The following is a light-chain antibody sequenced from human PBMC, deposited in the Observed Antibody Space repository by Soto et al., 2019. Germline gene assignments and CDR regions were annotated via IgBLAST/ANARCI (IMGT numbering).Light chain of an antibody. Sequence: IQMTQSPSCLSGSVGERVSMAVRASQSINSYINWYQQKPGKAPKLLIYAASSLQSGVPSRFSGSGSGTDFTLTISSLQPEDFATYYCLQDYNYPWTFGQGTKV. V-gene: IGKV1-6*01. CDR2: AAS. CDR3: LQDYNYPWT. CDR1: QSINSY. J-gene: IGKJ1*01.